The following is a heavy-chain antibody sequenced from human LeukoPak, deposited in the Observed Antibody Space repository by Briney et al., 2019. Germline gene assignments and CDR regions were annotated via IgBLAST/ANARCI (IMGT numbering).Heavy chain of an antibody. V-gene: IGHV4-59*01. CDR3: ARGITMVPYYSDY. D-gene: IGHD3-10*01. CDR1: GGSISSYY. Sequence: SETLSLTCTVSGGSISSYYWSWLRQPPGKGLEWIGYIYYSGSTNYNPSLKSRVTISVDTSKNQFSLKLSSVTAADTAVYYCARGITMVPYYSDYWGQGTLVTVSS. CDR2: IYYSGST. J-gene: IGHJ4*02.